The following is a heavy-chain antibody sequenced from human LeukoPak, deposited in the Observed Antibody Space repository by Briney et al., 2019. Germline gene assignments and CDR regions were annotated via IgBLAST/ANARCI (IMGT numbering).Heavy chain of an antibody. Sequence: ASVKVSCKASGYTFTGYYMHWVRQAPGQGLEWMGWINPNSGGTNYAQKFQGRVTMTRDTSISTAYMELSRLRSDDTAVYYCARDGTYYYDSSDWWFDPWGQGTLVTVSS. V-gene: IGHV1-2*02. CDR3: ARDGTYYYDSSDWWFDP. CDR2: INPNSGGT. J-gene: IGHJ5*02. CDR1: GYTFTGYY. D-gene: IGHD3-22*01.